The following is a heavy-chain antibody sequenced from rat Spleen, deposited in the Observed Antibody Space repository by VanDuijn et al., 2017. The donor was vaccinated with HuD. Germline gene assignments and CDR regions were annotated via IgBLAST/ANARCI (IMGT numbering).Heavy chain of an antibody. CDR3: AISLGFYTADYFNY. V-gene: IGHV2-63*01. J-gene: IGHJ2*01. CDR2: VRYNGDT. CDR1: GFSLTDYS. D-gene: IGHD4-1*01. Sequence: QVQLKESGTGLVQPSQTLSLTCPVSGFSLTDYSVHWVRQPPGKGLEWVGRVRYNGDTSYNSALISRLSISRDTPKNQVFLQIIGMQTEDLTTNYCAISLGFYTADYFNYTAVGVKITASS.